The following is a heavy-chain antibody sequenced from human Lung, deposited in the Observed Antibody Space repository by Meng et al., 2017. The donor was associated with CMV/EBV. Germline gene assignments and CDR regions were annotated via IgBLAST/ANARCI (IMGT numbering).Heavy chain of an antibody. J-gene: IGHJ4*02. Sequence: GGSXRLXCAASGFTFSIFEMNWVRQTPGKGLEWISYINDASNNKYYADSVKGRFTISRDNAQNSLYLQMNTLRLEDTAMYCCARTPRGYRHGYSAPYFDYXGQGTLVTVSS. CDR2: INDASNNK. CDR3: ARTPRGYRHGYSAPYFDY. CDR1: GFTFSIFE. V-gene: IGHV3-48*04. D-gene: IGHD5-18*01.